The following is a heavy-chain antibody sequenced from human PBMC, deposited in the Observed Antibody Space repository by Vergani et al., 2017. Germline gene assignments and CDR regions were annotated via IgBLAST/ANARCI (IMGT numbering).Heavy chain of an antibody. Sequence: QVQLVQSGAEVKKPGASVKVSCKASGYTFTGYYMHWVRQAPGQGLEWMGWINPNSGGTNYAQKFQGRVTMTRDTSISTAYMERSRLRSDDTAVYYCASYRYCGGDCYSDTGFDYWGQGTLVTVSS. J-gene: IGHJ4*02. V-gene: IGHV1-2*02. CDR3: ASYRYCGGDCYSDTGFDY. CDR1: GYTFTGYY. D-gene: IGHD2-21*02. CDR2: INPNSGGT.